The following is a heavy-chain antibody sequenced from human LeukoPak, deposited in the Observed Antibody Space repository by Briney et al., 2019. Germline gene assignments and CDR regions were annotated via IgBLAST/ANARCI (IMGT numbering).Heavy chain of an antibody. Sequence: GGSLRLSCAASGFTFSTYSMNWVRQAPGKGLEWVSYISSSSSNIYYADSVKGRFTISRDNAKNSLYLQMNSLRDEDTAVYYCARDRSGYYLFDYWGQGALVTVS. V-gene: IGHV3-48*02. D-gene: IGHD3-22*01. CDR3: ARDRSGYYLFDY. CDR1: GFTFSTYS. J-gene: IGHJ4*02. CDR2: ISSSSSNI.